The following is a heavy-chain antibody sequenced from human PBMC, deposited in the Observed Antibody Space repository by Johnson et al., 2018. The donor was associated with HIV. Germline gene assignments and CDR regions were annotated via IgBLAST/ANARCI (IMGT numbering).Heavy chain of an antibody. D-gene: IGHD1-26*01. CDR2: IATTGDT. V-gene: IGHV3-13*01. CDR3: ARGSYDGDAFDI. J-gene: IGHJ3*02. Sequence: VQLVESGGGLVQPGGSLRLSCAASGFTFSSYWMSWVRQVTGKRLEWVSGIATTGDTYYLGSVKGRFTISRENAKNSLYLQVNSLRAGDTALYYCARGSYDGDAFDIWGQGTMVTVS. CDR1: GFTFSSYW.